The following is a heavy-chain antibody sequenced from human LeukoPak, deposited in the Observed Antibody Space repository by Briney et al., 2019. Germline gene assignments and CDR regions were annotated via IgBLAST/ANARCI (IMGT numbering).Heavy chain of an antibody. CDR1: GYRFSSYW. CDR3: AKLDSSGYYFDY. J-gene: IGHJ4*02. V-gene: IGHV5-51*01. Sequence: GESLKISCKGSGYRFSSYWIGWVRQLPGKGLEWMGIIYPGDSDTRYSPSFQGQVTISAAKSISTTYLRWSSLKASDSAMYYCAKLDSSGYYFDYWGQGTLVTVSS. CDR2: IYPGDSDT. D-gene: IGHD3-22*01.